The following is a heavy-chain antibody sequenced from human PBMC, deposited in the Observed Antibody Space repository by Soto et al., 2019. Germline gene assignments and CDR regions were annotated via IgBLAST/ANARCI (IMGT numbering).Heavy chain of an antibody. CDR1: GGTFSSYA. V-gene: IGHV1-69*01. J-gene: IGHJ3*02. D-gene: IGHD3-22*01. CDR3: ARERRPYDSSGYGDACDI. CDR2: IIPIFGTA. Sequence: QVQLVQSGAEVKKPGSSVKVSCKASGGTFSSYAISWVRQAPGQGLEWMGGIIPIFGTANYAQKFQGRVTITADESTSTADMELSRRRSEDTAVYYCARERRPYDSSGYGDACDIWGQGTMVTVSS.